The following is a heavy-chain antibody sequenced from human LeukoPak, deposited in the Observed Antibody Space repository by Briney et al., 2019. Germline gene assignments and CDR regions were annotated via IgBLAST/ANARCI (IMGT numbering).Heavy chain of an antibody. CDR3: AGSAAAGTGAFDI. V-gene: IGHV4-61*10. CDR1: GGSISSGSYY. D-gene: IGHD6-13*01. CDR2: IYYSGST. Sequence: SETLSLTCTVSGGSISSGSYYWSWIRQPAGKGLEWIGYIYYSGSTNYNPSLKSRVTISVDTSKNQFSLKLSSVTAADTAVYYCAGSAAAGTGAFDIWGQGTMVTVSS. J-gene: IGHJ3*02.